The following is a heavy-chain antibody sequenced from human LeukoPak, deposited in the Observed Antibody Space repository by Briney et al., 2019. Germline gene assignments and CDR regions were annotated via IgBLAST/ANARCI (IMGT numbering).Heavy chain of an antibody. D-gene: IGHD6-13*01. J-gene: IGHJ3*02. CDR2: INQDGSGR. V-gene: IGHV3-7*01. CDR1: GFTFSSYW. Sequence: GGSLRLSCAASGFTFSSYWMNWVRQAPGKGLEWVANINQDGSGRYYVDSVKGRFTISRDNAKNSLYLQMSSLRAEDTAVYYRARDKAPAVSDIWGLGTMVTVSS. CDR3: ARDKAPAVSDI.